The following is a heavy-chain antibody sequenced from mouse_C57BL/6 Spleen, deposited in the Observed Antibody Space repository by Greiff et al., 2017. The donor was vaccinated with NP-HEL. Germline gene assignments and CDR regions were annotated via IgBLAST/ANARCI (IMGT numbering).Heavy chain of an antibody. D-gene: IGHD1-1*01. CDR2: ISYDGSN. J-gene: IGHJ2*01. CDR3: ARDGYYGSSYPFDY. Sequence: EVQLQESGPGLVKPSQSLSLTCSVTGYSITSGYYWNWIRQFPGNKLEWMGYISYDGSNNYNPSLKNRISITRDTSKNQFFLKLNSVTTEDTATYYCARDGYYGSSYPFDYWGQGTTLTVSS. V-gene: IGHV3-6*01. CDR1: GYSITSGYY.